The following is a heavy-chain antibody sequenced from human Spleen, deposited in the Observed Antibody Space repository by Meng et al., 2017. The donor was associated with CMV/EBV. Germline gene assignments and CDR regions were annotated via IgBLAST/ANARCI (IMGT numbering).Heavy chain of an antibody. Sequence: SETLSLTCTVSGGSISSSSYYWGWIRQPPGKGLEWIGSIYYSGSTYYNPSLKSRVTISVDTSKNQFSLKLSPVTAADTAVYYCARDKPASFAFDIWGQGTMVTVSS. CDR3: ARDKPASFAFDI. CDR2: IYYSGST. V-gene: IGHV4-39*07. CDR1: GGSISSSSYY. J-gene: IGHJ3*02. D-gene: IGHD6-6*01.